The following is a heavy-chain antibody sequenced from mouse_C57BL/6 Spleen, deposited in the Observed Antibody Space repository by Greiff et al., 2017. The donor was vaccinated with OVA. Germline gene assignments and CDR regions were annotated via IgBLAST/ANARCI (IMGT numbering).Heavy chain of an antibody. J-gene: IGHJ2*01. D-gene: IGHD2-5*01. CDR1: GFTFSSYA. CDR2: ISDGGSYT. CDR3: AREAYYSNSNYFDY. Sequence: EVKVEESGGGLVKPGGSLKLSCAASGFTFSSYAMSWVRQTPEKRLEWVATISDGGSYTYYPDNVKGRFTITRDNAKNNLYLQMSHLKSEDTAMYYCAREAYYSNSNYFDYWGQGTTLTVSS. V-gene: IGHV5-4*01.